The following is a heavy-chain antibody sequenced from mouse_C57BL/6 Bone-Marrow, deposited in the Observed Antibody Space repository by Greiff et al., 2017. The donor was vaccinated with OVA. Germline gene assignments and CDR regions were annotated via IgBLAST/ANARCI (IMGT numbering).Heavy chain of an antibody. CDR3: ARTRYYGSSTDFDY. CDR2: IYPGSGNT. D-gene: IGHD1-1*01. CDR1: GYTFTDYY. V-gene: IGHV1-76*01. Sequence: QVQLQQSGAELVRPGASVKLSCKASGYTFTDYYINWVKQRPGQGLEWIARIYPGSGNTYYNEKFKGKATLNAEKSFSTAYMQLSSLTSEESAVYFCARTRYYGSSTDFDYWGQGTTLTVSS. J-gene: IGHJ2*01.